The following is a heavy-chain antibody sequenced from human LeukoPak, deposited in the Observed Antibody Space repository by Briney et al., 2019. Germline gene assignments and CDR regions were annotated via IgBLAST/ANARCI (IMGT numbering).Heavy chain of an antibody. Sequence: SETLSLTCTVSGGSIGGYYWSWIRQPAGKGLEWIGRIHASRNTNYNPSLKSRVAMSVDTSKTQFSLKLSSVTAADTAVYYCARTLQAATLDYWGQGTLVTVSS. J-gene: IGHJ4*02. V-gene: IGHV4-4*07. CDR1: GGSIGGYY. CDR3: ARTLQAATLDY. D-gene: IGHD2-15*01. CDR2: IHASRNT.